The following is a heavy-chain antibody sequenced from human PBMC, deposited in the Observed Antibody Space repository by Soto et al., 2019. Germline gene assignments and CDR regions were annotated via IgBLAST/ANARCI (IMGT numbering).Heavy chain of an antibody. CDR2: IFYSGST. CDR3: ARAPRGNYGYPSYFDY. J-gene: IGHJ4*02. Sequence: SETLSLTCTVSGGSINNGGYYWSWIRQHPGKGLEWIGYIFYSGSTYYNPSLKSRVTISVDTSKNQFSLKLSSVTAADTAVYYCARAPRGNYGYPSYFDYWGQGTLVTVS. V-gene: IGHV4-31*03. D-gene: IGHD3-10*01. CDR1: GGSINNGGYY.